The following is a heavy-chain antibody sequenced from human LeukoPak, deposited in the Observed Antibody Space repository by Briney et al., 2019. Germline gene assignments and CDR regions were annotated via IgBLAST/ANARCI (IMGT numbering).Heavy chain of an antibody. CDR1: GFTFSSYW. D-gene: IGHD6-13*01. J-gene: IGHJ3*02. Sequence: PGGSLRLSCAASGFTFSSYWMSWVRQAPGKGLEWVANIKQDGSEKYYVDSVKGRFTISRDNAKNSLYLQMNSLRAEDTAVYYCARGVFSSWYSSDDAFDIWGQGTMVTVSS. V-gene: IGHV3-7*01. CDR2: IKQDGSEK. CDR3: ARGVFSSWYSSDDAFDI.